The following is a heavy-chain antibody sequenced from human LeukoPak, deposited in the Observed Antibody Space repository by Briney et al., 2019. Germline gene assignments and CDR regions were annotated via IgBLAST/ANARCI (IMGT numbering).Heavy chain of an antibody. D-gene: IGHD1-26*01. J-gene: IGHJ3*02. CDR2: IYYSGST. Sequence: SETLSLTXTVSGGSISSSSYYWGRIRQPPGKGLEWIGSIYYSGSTYYNPSLKSRVTISVDTSKNQISLKLSSVTAADTAVYYCARPIYSGSYRHAFDIWGQGTMVTVSS. CDR3: ARPIYSGSYRHAFDI. V-gene: IGHV4-39*01. CDR1: GGSISSSSYY.